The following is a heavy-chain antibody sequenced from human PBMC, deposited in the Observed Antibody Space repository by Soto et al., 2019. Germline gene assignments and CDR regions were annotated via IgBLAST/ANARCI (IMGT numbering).Heavy chain of an antibody. J-gene: IGHJ3*02. D-gene: IGHD3-22*01. Sequence: QVQLVQSGAEVKKPGASVKVSCKASGYTFNRYGVSWVRQAPGQGLEWMGWISGYHGDTNYAQKLQGRVSMTTDTSTSTAYMELRSIRSDDTAVYYCARDFIYYDDSRGTDDVFDIWGQGTMVTVSS. CDR1: GYTFNRYG. V-gene: IGHV1-18*01. CDR3: ARDFIYYDDSRGTDDVFDI. CDR2: ISGYHGDT.